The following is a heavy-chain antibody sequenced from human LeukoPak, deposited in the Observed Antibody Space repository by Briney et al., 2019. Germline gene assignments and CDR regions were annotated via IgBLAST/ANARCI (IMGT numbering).Heavy chain of an antibody. CDR3: ARVRSGNDFDY. D-gene: IGHD3-10*01. Sequence: GGSLRLSCSPSGFSFGDHAMSWVRQAPGKGLEWVGFIRSKGYGGTTEYAASVEGRFSLSRDDSKSFVYLQMSSLKTEDTAVYYCARVRSGNDFDYWGQGTLVTVSS. CDR2: IRSKGYGGTT. V-gene: IGHV3-49*04. CDR1: GFSFGDHA. J-gene: IGHJ4*02.